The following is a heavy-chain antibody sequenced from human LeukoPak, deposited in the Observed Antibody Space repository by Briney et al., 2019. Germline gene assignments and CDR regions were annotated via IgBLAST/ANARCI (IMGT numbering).Heavy chain of an antibody. V-gene: IGHV4-59*12. D-gene: IGHD3-22*01. Sequence: SETLSLTCTVSGGSISSYYWSWIRQPPGKGLEWIGYIYYSGSTNYNPSLKSRVTISVDTSKNQFSLKLSSVTAADTAVYYCARDRLYDSSGCAFDIWGQGTTVTVSS. CDR2: IYYSGST. CDR1: GGSISSYY. CDR3: ARDRLYDSSGCAFDI. J-gene: IGHJ3*02.